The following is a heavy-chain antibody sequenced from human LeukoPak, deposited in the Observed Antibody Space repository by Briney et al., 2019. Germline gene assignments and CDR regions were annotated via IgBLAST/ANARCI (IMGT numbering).Heavy chain of an antibody. V-gene: IGHV1-8*01. Sequence: GASVKVSCKASGYTFTSYDINWVRQATGQGLEWMGWMNPNSGNTGYAQKFQGRVTMTRNTSISTAYMELSSLRSEDTAVYYCARGSVADYYGSGSYYNLWGQGTLVTVSS. D-gene: IGHD3-10*01. CDR1: GYTFTSYD. CDR3: ARGSVADYYGSGSYYNL. J-gene: IGHJ5*02. CDR2: MNPNSGNT.